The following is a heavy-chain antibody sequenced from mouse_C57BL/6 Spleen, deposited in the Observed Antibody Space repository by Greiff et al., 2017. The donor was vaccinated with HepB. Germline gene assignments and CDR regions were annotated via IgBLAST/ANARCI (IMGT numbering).Heavy chain of an antibody. CDR3: ARDYGSIFWYFDV. CDR1: GYTFTSYW. V-gene: IGHV1-64*01. Sequence: QVHVKQPGAELVKPGASVKLSCKASGYTFTSYWMHWVKQRPGQGLEWIGMIHPNSGSTNYNEKFKSKATLTVDKSSSTAYMQLSSLTSEDSAVYYCARDYGSIFWYFDVWGTGTTVTVSS. J-gene: IGHJ1*03. CDR2: IHPNSGST. D-gene: IGHD1-1*01.